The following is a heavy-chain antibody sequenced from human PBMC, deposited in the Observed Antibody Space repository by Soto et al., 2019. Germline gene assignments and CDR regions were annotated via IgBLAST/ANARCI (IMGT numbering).Heavy chain of an antibody. CDR1: GFTFSSYG. CDR3: ARGDYYDSSGYYYRGKGAFDI. J-gene: IGHJ3*02. D-gene: IGHD3-22*01. Sequence: GGSLRLSWSASGFTFSSYGMHGVRQARCKGLEWVAVIWYDGSNKYFADSVKGRFTLSRDNSRNPLYLQMNSLRAEDTAVYYCARGDYYDSSGYYYRGKGAFDIWGQGTMVPVSS. V-gene: IGHV3-33*01. CDR2: IWYDGSNK.